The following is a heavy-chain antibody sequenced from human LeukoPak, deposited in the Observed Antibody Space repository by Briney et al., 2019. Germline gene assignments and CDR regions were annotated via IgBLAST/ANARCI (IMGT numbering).Heavy chain of an antibody. D-gene: IGHD6-13*01. J-gene: IGHJ6*02. V-gene: IGHV3-7*04. CDR2: DGSEK. CDR3: AGSQHPRIAAGPTGMDV. Sequence: DGSEKYYVDSVKGRFTISRDNAKNSLYLQMNSLRAEDTSVYYCAGSQHPRIAAGPTGMDVWGQGATVTVSS.